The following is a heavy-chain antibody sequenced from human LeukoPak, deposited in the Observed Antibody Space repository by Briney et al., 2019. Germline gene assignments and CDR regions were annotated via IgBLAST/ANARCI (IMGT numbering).Heavy chain of an antibody. CDR3: ASAGYCSSTSCYLYYYMDV. V-gene: IGHV4-61*02. J-gene: IGHJ6*03. Sequence: SQTLSLTCTVSGGSISSGSYYWSWIRQPAGKGLEWIGRIYTSGSTNYNPSLKSRVTMSVDTSKNQFSLKLSSVTAADTAVYYCASAGYCSSTSCYLYYYMDVWGKGTTVTVSS. CDR1: GGSISSGSYY. CDR2: IYTSGST. D-gene: IGHD2-2*01.